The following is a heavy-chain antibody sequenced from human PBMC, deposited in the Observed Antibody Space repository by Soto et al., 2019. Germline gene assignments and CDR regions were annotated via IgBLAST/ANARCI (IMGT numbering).Heavy chain of an antibody. D-gene: IGHD6-13*01. CDR1: GFTFSSYG. CDR2: IWYDGSNK. J-gene: IGHJ6*02. V-gene: IGHV3-33*01. CDR3: ARYRIAPSYGMDV. Sequence: QVQLVESGGGVVQPGRSLRLSCAASGFTFSSYGMHWVRQAPGKGLEWVAVIWYDGSNKYYADSVKGRFTISRDNSKNTLYLQMNSLRGGETDVYCCARYRIAPSYGMDVWGQGTTVSVSS.